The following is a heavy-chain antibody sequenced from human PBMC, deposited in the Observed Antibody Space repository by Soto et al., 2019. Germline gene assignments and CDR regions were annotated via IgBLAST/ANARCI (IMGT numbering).Heavy chain of an antibody. CDR3: AREGYSSGYYYYYGMDV. CDR2: ISYSGST. J-gene: IGHJ6*02. D-gene: IGHD3-22*01. V-gene: IGHV4-59*01. CDR1: GGSISSYY. Sequence: QVQLQESGPGLVKPSETLSLTCTVSGGSISSYYWSWIRQPPGKGLEWIGYISYSGSTNYNPSLKIRVTISLDTSKNQFSLKLSSVTAADTAVYYCAREGYSSGYYYYYGMDVWGQGTTVTVSS.